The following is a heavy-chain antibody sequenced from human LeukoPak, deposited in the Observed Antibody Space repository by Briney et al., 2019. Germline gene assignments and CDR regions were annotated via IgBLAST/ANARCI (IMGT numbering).Heavy chain of an antibody. CDR1: GGSFSGYY. CDR3: ARAPSRPRSGWLAEYFQH. J-gene: IGHJ1*01. V-gene: IGHV4-34*01. CDR2: INHSGST. Sequence: SETLSLTCAVYGGSFSGYYWSWIRQPPGKGLEWIGEINHSGSTNYNPSLKCRVTISVDTSKNQFSLKLSSVTAADTAVYYCARAPSRPRSGWLAEYFQHWGQGTLVTVSS. D-gene: IGHD6-19*01.